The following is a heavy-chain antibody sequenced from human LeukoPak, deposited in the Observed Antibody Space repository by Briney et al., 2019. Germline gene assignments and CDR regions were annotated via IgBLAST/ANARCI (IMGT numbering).Heavy chain of an antibody. D-gene: IGHD2-21*02. CDR1: GYSISSGYY. V-gene: IGHV4-38-2*02. Sequence: PPETLSLTCTVSGYSISSGYYWGWIRQPPGKGLEWIGSIYHSGSTYYNPSLKSRVTMSVDTSKNQFSLNLSSVTAADTAVYYCARVQGVVVTGYYYYYMDVWGKGTTVTISS. J-gene: IGHJ6*03. CDR3: ARVQGVVVTGYYYYYMDV. CDR2: IYHSGST.